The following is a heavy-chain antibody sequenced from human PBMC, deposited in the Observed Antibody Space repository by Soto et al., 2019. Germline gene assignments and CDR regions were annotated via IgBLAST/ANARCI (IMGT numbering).Heavy chain of an antibody. CDR3: ARLPGYCSSTSCPNDYYYYGMDV. V-gene: IGHV1-69*13. CDR1: GGTFSSYA. Sequence: SVKVSCKASGGTFSSYAISWVRQAPGQGLEWMGGIIPIFGTANYAQKFQGRVTITADESASTAYMELSSLRSEDTAVYYCARLPGYCSSTSCPNDYYYYGMDVWGQGTTVTVSS. J-gene: IGHJ6*02. D-gene: IGHD2-2*01. CDR2: IIPIFGTA.